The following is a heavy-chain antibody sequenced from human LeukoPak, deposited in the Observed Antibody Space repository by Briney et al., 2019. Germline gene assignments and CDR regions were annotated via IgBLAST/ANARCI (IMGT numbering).Heavy chain of an antibody. D-gene: IGHD2-21*01. Sequence: ASVKVSCKTSGYTFSTYGINWVRQAPGQGLEWMGWISGYNGNTNYAQKFRDRVTMTTDTSTSTAYMELRSLRSDDTAVYYCAQVPPIPPVTDFDYWGQGTLVIVSS. CDR3: AQVPPIPPVTDFDY. CDR2: ISGYNGNT. CDR1: GYTFSTYG. J-gene: IGHJ4*02. V-gene: IGHV1-18*01.